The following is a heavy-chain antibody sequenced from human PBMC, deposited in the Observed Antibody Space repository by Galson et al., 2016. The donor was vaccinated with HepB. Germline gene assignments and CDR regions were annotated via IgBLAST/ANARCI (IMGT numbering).Heavy chain of an antibody. Sequence: TLSLTCTVSGGSISSGDYYWSWIRHPAGKGLEWIGRIYSSGSTHYNPSLKSRVTISVGPSKNQFSLKLNSVTAADTAVYYCARDQDGYNPYFYYYYVDVWGKGTTVTVSS. CDR1: GGSISSGDYY. D-gene: IGHD5-24*01. V-gene: IGHV4-61*02. CDR3: ARDQDGYNPYFYYYYVDV. J-gene: IGHJ6*03. CDR2: IYSSGST.